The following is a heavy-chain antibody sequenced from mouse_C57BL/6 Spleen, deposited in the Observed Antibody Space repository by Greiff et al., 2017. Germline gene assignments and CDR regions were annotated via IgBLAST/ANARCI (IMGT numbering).Heavy chain of an antibody. Sequence: EVHLVESGGGLVKPGGSLKLSCAASGFTFSDYGMHWVRQAPEKGLEWVAYLSSGSSILYYAAPVKGRFTISRDNAKNTLFLQMTSLRSEDTAMYYCARRLTAQGSWFAYWGQGTLVTVSA. CDR3: ARRLTAQGSWFAY. CDR2: LSSGSSIL. CDR1: GFTFSDYG. J-gene: IGHJ3*01. D-gene: IGHD3-2*02. V-gene: IGHV5-17*01.